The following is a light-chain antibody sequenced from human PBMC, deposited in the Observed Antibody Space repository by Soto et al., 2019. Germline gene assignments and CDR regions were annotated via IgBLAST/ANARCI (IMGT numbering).Light chain of an antibody. CDR3: QQVNNYPLT. CDR1: QGINNY. V-gene: IGKV1-9*01. CDR2: ATS. Sequence: DIQMTQSPSTLAASVGDRVTITCRASQGINNYLAWYQQKPGKAPNLLIYATSTLQSGVPSRFSGSGSGTEFTLTSSSLQPEDFAAYYCQQVNNYPLTFGGGTKGDI. J-gene: IGKJ4*01.